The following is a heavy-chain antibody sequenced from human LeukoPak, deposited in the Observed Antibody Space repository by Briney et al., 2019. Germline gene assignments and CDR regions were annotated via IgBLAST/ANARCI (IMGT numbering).Heavy chain of an antibody. CDR3: AKDRVGVGTVY. D-gene: IGHD4-23*01. CDR1: GFTFDDYA. Sequence: GGSLRLSCAASGFTFDDYAMHWVRQAPGKGLEWVSLISGDGGGTYYADSVKGRFTISRDNSKNSLYLQMNRLRTEDTAVYYFAKDRVGVGTVYWGQGTLVTVSS. V-gene: IGHV3-43*02. CDR2: ISGDGGGT. J-gene: IGHJ4*02.